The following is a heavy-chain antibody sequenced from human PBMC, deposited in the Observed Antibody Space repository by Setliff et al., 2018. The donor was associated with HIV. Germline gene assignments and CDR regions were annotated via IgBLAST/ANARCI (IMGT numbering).Heavy chain of an antibody. D-gene: IGHD3-10*01. V-gene: IGHV5-51*01. CDR2: IYPGDSDT. J-gene: IGHJ4*02. CDR1: GFTFTSYW. Sequence: GESLKISCQASGFTFTSYWIGWVRQMPGKGLEWMGIIYPGDSDTRYSPSFQGQVTISADKSISTAYLQWSSLKASDTAMYYCATMIRVVPMDYWGQGTLVTAPQ. CDR3: ATMIRVVPMDY.